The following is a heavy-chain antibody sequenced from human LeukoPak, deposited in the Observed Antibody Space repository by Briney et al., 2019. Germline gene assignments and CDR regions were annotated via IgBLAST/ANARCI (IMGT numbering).Heavy chain of an antibody. CDR2: IYYSGST. D-gene: IGHD3-3*01. CDR3: ARDFWSGYFDY. Sequence: KPSDTLSLTCTVSGGSISSISDYWGWIRKPPGKGLEWIGSIYYSGSTYYHPSLQRRVTISIDPSKNQFSLKLSSVTAADTAVYYGARDFWSGYFDYWGQGTLVTVSS. J-gene: IGHJ4*02. V-gene: IGHV4-39*02. CDR1: GGSISSISDY.